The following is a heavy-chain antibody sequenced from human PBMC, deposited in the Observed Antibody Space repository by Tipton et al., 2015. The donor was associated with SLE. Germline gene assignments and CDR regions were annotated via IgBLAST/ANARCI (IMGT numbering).Heavy chain of an antibody. Sequence: TLSLTCTVSGGDITSQYWSWIRQPPGKGLDWIGYIYYSGTTDYNPSLQRRVTMSVDTSKNQFSLKLSSVTAADTAVHYCATSGRGYSIAYDYWGQGTLVTVSS. CDR3: ATSGRGYSIAYDY. CDR2: IYYSGTT. J-gene: IGHJ4*02. D-gene: IGHD5-18*01. CDR1: GGDITSQY. V-gene: IGHV4-59*11.